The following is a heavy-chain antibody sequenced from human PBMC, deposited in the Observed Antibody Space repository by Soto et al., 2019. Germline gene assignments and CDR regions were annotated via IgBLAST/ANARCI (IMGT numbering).Heavy chain of an antibody. CDR1: GFSVNSNH. CDR3: VRGLDSSYWRMDV. V-gene: IGHV3-66*01. D-gene: IGHD4-4*01. CDR2: IYSGGST. J-gene: IGHJ6*03. Sequence: EVQLVESGGGLVQPGGSLRLSCAASGFSVNSNHMSWVRQAPGKGLEWVSVIYSGGSTYYAESVKRRFTISRDNSKNTLYLQMNSLRAEDAAMYYCVRGLDSSYWRMDVWGKGTTVTVS.